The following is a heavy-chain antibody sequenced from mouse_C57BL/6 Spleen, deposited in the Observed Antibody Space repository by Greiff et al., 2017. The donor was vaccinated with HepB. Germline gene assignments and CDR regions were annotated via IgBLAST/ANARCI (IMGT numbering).Heavy chain of an antibody. Sequence: QVQLQQPGAELVKPGASVKLSCKASGYTFTSYWMQWVKQRPGQGLEWIGEIDPSDSYTNYNQKFKGKATLTVDTSSSTAYMQLSSLTSEDSAVYYCARSPHYYGSSYVAYAMDYWGQGTSVTVSS. CDR2: IDPSDSYT. CDR3: ARSPHYYGSSYVAYAMDY. D-gene: IGHD1-1*01. V-gene: IGHV1-50*01. J-gene: IGHJ4*01. CDR1: GYTFTSYW.